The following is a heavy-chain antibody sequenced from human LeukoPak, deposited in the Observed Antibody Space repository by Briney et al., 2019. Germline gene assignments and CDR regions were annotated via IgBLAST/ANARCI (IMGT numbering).Heavy chain of an antibody. J-gene: IGHJ6*04. CDR2: IYPGDSDT. CDR1: GYSFTSYW. CDR3: ARRGRYFAEDHGMDV. V-gene: IGHV5-51*01. Sequence: GESLKISCKGSGYSFTSYWIGWVRQMPGKGLEWMGIIYPGDSDTRYSPSFQGLVTISADKSISTAYLQWSSLKASDTAMYYCARRGRYFAEDHGMDVWGKGTTVTVSS. D-gene: IGHD3-9*01.